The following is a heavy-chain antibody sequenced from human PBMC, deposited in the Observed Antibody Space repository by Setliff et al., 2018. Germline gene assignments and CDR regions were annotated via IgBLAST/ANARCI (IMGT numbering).Heavy chain of an antibody. J-gene: IGHJ6*03. Sequence: PGGSLRLSCAASGFTFSSYWMTWVRQSPGKGLEWVGRIRSRNDGGTTDYAAPVKGRFTFSRDDSKNTLYLQMNNLKTEDTATYYCTSAKLERRTGHHYYMDVWGKGTTVTVSS. CDR2: IRSRNDGGTT. CDR3: TSAKLERRTGHHYYMDV. V-gene: IGHV3-15*01. CDR1: GFTFSSYW. D-gene: IGHD1-1*01.